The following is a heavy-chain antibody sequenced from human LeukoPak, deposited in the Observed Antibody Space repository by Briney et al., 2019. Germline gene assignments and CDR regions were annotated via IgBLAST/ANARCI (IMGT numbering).Heavy chain of an antibody. CDR2: IYYSGST. Sequence: SETLSLTCTVSGYSLSSAYYWAWIRQPPGKGLEWIGYIYYSGSTNYNPSLKSRVTISVDTSKNQFSLKLSSVTAADTAVYYCARNIFWSGYYTGEFDYWGQGTLVTVSS. CDR1: GYSLSSAYY. V-gene: IGHV4-61*01. J-gene: IGHJ4*02. D-gene: IGHD3-3*01. CDR3: ARNIFWSGYYTGEFDY.